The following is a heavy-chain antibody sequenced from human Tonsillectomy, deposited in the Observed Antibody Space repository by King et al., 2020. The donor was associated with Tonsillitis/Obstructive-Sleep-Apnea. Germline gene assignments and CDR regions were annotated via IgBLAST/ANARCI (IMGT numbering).Heavy chain of an antibody. CDR2: IYPDDSDT. J-gene: IGHJ4*02. CDR1: GYNFANYW. V-gene: IGHV5-51*01. Sequence: QLVQSGAEVKQPGESLKISCKGSGYNFANYWNGWVRQMPGKGLEWMGIIYPDDSDTRYSPSFQGQVTISADKSINTVSLQWSSLTASDTAMYYCASAQRYFYFEYWGQGTLVIVSS. CDR3: ASAQRYFYFEY. D-gene: IGHD3-9*01.